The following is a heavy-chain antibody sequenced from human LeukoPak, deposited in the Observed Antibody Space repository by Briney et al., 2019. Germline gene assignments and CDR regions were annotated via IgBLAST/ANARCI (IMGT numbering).Heavy chain of an antibody. J-gene: IGHJ4*02. D-gene: IGHD3-9*01. CDR3: ARHPVLRYLGR. Sequence: SETLSLTCTVSGGSISSHYWSWIRQPPGKGLEWIGYIYYSGSTYYNPSLKSRVTISVDTSKNQFSLKLISVTAADTAVYYCARHPVLRYLGRWGPGTLVTASS. CDR2: IYYSGST. CDR1: GGSISSHY. V-gene: IGHV4-59*08.